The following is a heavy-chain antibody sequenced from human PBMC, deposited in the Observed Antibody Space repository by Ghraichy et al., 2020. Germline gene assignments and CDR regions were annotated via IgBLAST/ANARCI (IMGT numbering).Heavy chain of an antibody. CDR1: GFTFSSHW. CDR3: TREDGDYGDYFDF. V-gene: IGHV3-74*01. Sequence: GGSLRLSCAASGFTFSSHWMHWVRQAPGKGLVWVSGINSDDTITTSADSVKGRFTISRDNAKNTLYLQMNSLRVEDTAVYYCTREDGDYGDYFDFWGQGTLGTGSA. CDR2: INSDDTIT. D-gene: IGHD4-17*01. J-gene: IGHJ4*02.